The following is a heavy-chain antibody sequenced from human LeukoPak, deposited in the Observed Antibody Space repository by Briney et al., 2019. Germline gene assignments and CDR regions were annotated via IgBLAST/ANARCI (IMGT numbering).Heavy chain of an antibody. CDR1: GFTFSTYV. CDR2: ISGSGGST. J-gene: IGHJ4*02. V-gene: IGHV3-23*01. CDR3: ARDLSSGWDY. Sequence: GGSLRLSCAASGFTFSTYVMSWVRQAPGKGLEWVSAISGSGGSTYYADSVKGRFTISRDNSKNTLYLQMNSLRADDTALYYCARDLSSGWDYWGQGTLVTVSS. D-gene: IGHD6-19*01.